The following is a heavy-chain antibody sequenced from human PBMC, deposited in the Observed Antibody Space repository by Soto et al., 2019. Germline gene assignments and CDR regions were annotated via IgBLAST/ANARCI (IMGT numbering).Heavy chain of an antibody. V-gene: IGHV4-34*01. Sequence: QVQLQQWGAGLLKPSETLSLTCAVYGGSFSGYYWSWIRQPPGKGLEWIGEINHSGSTNYNPSLKSRVTISVDTSKNQFSLKLSSVTAADTAVYYCAGPHPILVGATMSWGQGTLVTVSS. D-gene: IGHD1-26*01. J-gene: IGHJ4*02. CDR2: INHSGST. CDR1: GGSFSGYY. CDR3: AGPHPILVGATMS.